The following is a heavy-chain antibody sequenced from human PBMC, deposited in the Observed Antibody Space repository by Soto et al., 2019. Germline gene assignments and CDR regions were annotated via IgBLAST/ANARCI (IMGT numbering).Heavy chain of an antibody. Sequence: GGSLRLSCAASGFTFTDYTMNWVRQAPGKGLQWVSSIRGSGGSTYYADSVKGRFTISRDNSKNTLYLQMYSLRADDTAVYYSAKDGPVTIFFDYWGQGALVTVSS. V-gene: IGHV3-23*01. CDR2: IRGSGGST. J-gene: IGHJ4*02. D-gene: IGHD3-3*01. CDR3: AKDGPVTIFFDY. CDR1: GFTFTDYT.